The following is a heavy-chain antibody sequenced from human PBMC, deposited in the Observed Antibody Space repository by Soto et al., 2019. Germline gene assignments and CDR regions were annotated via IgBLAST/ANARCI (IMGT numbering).Heavy chain of an antibody. CDR2: IYPGDSDT. Sequence: PGESLKISCTGSGYNFTSYWIGWVRQMPGKGLEWMGIIYPGDSDTRYSPSFQGQVTISADKSISTAYLQWSSLKASDTAMYYCARTAAAGKYYYGVDVWGQGTTVTVSS. D-gene: IGHD6-13*01. J-gene: IGHJ6*02. CDR3: ARTAAAGKYYYGVDV. CDR1: GYNFTSYW. V-gene: IGHV5-51*01.